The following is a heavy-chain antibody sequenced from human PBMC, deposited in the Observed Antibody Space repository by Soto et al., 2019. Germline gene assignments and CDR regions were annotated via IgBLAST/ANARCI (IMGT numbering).Heavy chain of an antibody. V-gene: IGHV3-72*01. CDR3: SRVAVAGRITLFDY. CDR2: SRNKANGYST. Sequence: PGGSLRLSCSVSGFTFSDHYVDWVRLAPGKGLEWVGRSRNKANGYSTEYAASVRGRFTVSRDNSKNSLYLQMDSLKTEDTAVYYCSRVAVAGRITLFDYWGQGTLVTVSS. D-gene: IGHD6-19*01. J-gene: IGHJ4*02. CDR1: GFTFSDHY.